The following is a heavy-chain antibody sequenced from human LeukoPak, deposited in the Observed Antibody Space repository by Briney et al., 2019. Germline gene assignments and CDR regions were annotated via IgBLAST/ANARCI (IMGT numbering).Heavy chain of an antibody. CDR2: IYSGGST. V-gene: IGHV3-53*04. Sequence: GASLRLSCAASGFTVSSNYMSWVRQAPGKGLEWVSVIYSGGSTYYADSVKGRFTISRHNSKNTLYLQMNSLRAEDTAVYYCARVLMSNWFDPWGQGTLVTVSS. J-gene: IGHJ5*02. CDR1: GFTVSSNY. CDR3: ARVLMSNWFDP.